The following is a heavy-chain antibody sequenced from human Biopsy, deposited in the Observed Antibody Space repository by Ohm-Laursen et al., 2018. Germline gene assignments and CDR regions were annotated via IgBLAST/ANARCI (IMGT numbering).Heavy chain of an antibody. CDR1: GYTFTDDQ. J-gene: IGHJ5*02. CDR3: SREQHYYSA. V-gene: IGHV1-2*05. D-gene: IGHD2-21*02. CDR2: VNPKKGDT. Sequence: AASVKVSCKTTGYTFTDDQIHWVREAPGQGLEWMGLVNPKKGDTRYAQKFQGRVTMTSDVSVATAYMELTGLTSDDTVVYFCSREQHYYSAWGQGTLVTVSS.